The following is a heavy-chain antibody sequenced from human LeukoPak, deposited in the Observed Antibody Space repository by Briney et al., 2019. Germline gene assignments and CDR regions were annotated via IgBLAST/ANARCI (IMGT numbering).Heavy chain of an antibody. CDR3: TRDMHFWSGYHDF. D-gene: IGHD3-3*02. CDR2: IIWNGGST. V-gene: IGHV3-20*04. J-gene: IGHJ4*02. Sequence: GGSLRLSCAASRFTFDDYGLSWVRQTPGKGLEWVSGIIWNGGSTAYADSVKGRFTISRDNAKNSLFLQMNSLRAEDTAFYYCTRDMHFWSGYHDFWGQGTLVTVSS. CDR1: RFTFDDYG.